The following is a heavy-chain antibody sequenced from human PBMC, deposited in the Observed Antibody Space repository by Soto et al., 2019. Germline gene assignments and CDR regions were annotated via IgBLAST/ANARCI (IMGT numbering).Heavy chain of an antibody. J-gene: IGHJ3*02. V-gene: IGHV1-18*01. CDR2: ISAYNGNT. CDR3: ARDFFGLTGDAFDI. D-gene: IGHD7-27*01. CDR1: GGTFSSYG. Sequence: ASVKVSCKASGGTFSSYGISWVRQAPGQGLEWMGWISAYNGNTNYAQKLQGRVTMTTDTSTSTAYMELRSLRSDDTAVYYCARDFFGLTGDAFDIWGQGTMVTVSS.